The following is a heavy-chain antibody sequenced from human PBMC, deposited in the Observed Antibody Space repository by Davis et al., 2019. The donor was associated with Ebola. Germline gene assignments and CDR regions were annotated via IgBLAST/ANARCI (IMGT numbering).Heavy chain of an antibody. Sequence: ASVTVSCKASGYTFTSYYMHWVRQAPGQGLEWMGRINPSGGSTSYAQKFQGRVTMTRDTSTSTVYMELSSLRSEDTAVYYCARELVGGWGFDYWGQGTLVTVSS. J-gene: IGHJ4*02. V-gene: IGHV1-46*01. CDR3: ARELVGGWGFDY. CDR2: INPSGGST. CDR1: GYTFTSYY. D-gene: IGHD1-26*01.